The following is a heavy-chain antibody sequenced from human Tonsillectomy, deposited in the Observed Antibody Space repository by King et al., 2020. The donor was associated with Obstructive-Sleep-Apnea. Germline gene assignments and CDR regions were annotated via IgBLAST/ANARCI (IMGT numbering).Heavy chain of an antibody. V-gene: IGHV4-39*07. Sequence: VQLQESGPGLVKPSETLSLTCIVSGGSISSSSYYWGWIRQPPGKGLEWIGSIYYSGSTYYNPSLKSRGTISVDTSKNQFSLKLSSVTAADTAVYYCARSGYFDWLNYFDYWGQGTLVTVSS. CDR3: ARSGYFDWLNYFDY. CDR1: GGSISSSSYY. J-gene: IGHJ4*02. CDR2: IYYSGST. D-gene: IGHD3-9*01.